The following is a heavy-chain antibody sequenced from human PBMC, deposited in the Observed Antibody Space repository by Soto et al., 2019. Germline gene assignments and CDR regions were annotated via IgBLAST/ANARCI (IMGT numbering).Heavy chain of an antibody. J-gene: IGHJ4*02. D-gene: IGHD3-22*01. Sequence: EVQLAESGGGLVQPGGSLRLSCAVSGFTFRSYEMNWVRQAPGKGLEWVSYIGRSGSDMYYADSVKGRFTVSRDNAKNSLYLQMTDLRAEDTAVYYCASGLYDTLGYWGLGTLVIVSS. V-gene: IGHV3-48*03. CDR1: GFTFRSYE. CDR3: ASGLYDTLGY. CDR2: IGRSGSDM.